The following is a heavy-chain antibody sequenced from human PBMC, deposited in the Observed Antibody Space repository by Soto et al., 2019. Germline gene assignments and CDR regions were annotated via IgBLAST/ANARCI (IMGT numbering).Heavy chain of an antibody. CDR1: VFTFSSYA. Sequence: VGSLRLSCAASVFTFSSYAMSCVRHSPGKGLEWVSAISGSGGSTYYADSVKGRFTISRDNSKNTLYLQMNSLRAEDTAVYYCAKFATRSPDYGDSLFQYWGQGSLVSVSS. CDR2: ISGSGGST. V-gene: IGHV3-23*01. D-gene: IGHD4-17*01. CDR3: AKFATRSPDYGDSLFQY. J-gene: IGHJ4*02.